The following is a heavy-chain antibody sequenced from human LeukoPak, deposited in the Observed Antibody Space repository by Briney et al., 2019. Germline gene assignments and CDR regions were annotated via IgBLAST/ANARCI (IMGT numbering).Heavy chain of an antibody. CDR1: GYTFTSYD. J-gene: IGHJ5*02. CDR3: ARGVVLLWFGERSRGQVNWFDP. CDR2: MNPNSGNT. Sequence: GASVKVSCKASGYTFTSYDINWVRQATGQGLEWMGWMNPNSGNTGYAQKFQGRVTITRNTSISTAYMELSSLRSEDTAVYYCARGVVLLWFGERSRGQVNWFDPWGQGTLVTVSS. D-gene: IGHD3-10*01. V-gene: IGHV1-8*03.